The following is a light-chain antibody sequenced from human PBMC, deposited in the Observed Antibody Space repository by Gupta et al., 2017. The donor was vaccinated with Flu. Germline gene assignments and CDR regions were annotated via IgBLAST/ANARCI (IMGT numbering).Light chain of an antibody. V-gene: IGLV7-46*01. CDR1: PGTVPSGHY. J-gene: IGLJ3*02. Sequence: QAVVTQESSLTVSPGRTDTLTCDSSPGTVPSGHYPFWFQQKPGQATRTLIYDTNSKHAWTPARFSGSLLGGKAALTLSGAQPEDEAEYYCLLFYGDARPVIGGGTELTVL. CDR2: DTN. CDR3: LLFYGDARPV.